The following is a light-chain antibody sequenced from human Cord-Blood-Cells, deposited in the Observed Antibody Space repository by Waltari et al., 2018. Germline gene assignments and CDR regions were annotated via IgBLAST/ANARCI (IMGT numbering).Light chain of an antibody. CDR3: QQSYGTPLT. CDR2: AAS. Sequence: DLQMTQSPSSLSASVGDRVTITCRASQSISSYLNWYKQKPGKAPKLLIYAASSLQSGVPSRFSGSGSGTDFTLTISSLQPEDFATYYCQQSYGTPLTFGGGTKVEIK. J-gene: IGKJ4*01. V-gene: IGKV1-39*01. CDR1: QSISSY.